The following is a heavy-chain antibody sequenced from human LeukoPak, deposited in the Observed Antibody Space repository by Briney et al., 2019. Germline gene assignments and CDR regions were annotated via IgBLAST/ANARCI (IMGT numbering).Heavy chain of an antibody. CDR2: ISGSGGST. CDR3: AKDPTYSGSYGFNY. Sequence: GGSLRLSCAASGFTFSSYAMSWVRQAPGKGLEWVSAISGSGGSTYYADSVKGRFTVSRDNSKNTLYLQMNSLRAEDTAVYYCAKDPTYSGSYGFNYWGQGALVTVSS. CDR1: GFTFSSYA. D-gene: IGHD1-26*01. J-gene: IGHJ4*02. V-gene: IGHV3-23*01.